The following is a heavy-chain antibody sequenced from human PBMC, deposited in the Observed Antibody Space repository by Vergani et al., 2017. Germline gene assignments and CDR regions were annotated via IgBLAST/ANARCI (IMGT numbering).Heavy chain of an antibody. CDR2: IIPMFGTA. CDR3: ARGLVYWSGDSCPNDY. D-gene: IGHD2-15*01. Sequence: QVQLVQSGAEVKKPGSSVKVSCKASGGTFSTYAINWVRQAPGQGLEWMGRIIPMFGTANYAQKFQGRVTITADESTRTGYMELSSLRSEDTAVYYCARGLVYWSGDSCPNDYWGQGTLVTVSS. CDR1: GGTFSTYA. J-gene: IGHJ4*02. V-gene: IGHV1-69*15.